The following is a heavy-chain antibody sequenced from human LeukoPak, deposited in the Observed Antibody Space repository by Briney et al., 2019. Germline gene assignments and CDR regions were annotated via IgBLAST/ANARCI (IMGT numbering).Heavy chain of an antibody. CDR1: GYTFTGYY. V-gene: IGHV1-2*02. D-gene: IGHD2-2*01. J-gene: IGHJ5*02. Sequence: GASVKVSCKASGYTFTGYYMHWVRQAPVQGLEWMGWITPNSGGTNYAQKFQGRVTMTRDTSISTAYMELSRLRSDDTAVYYCARGLYDLAVPAATFDPWGQGTLVTVSS. CDR2: ITPNSGGT. CDR3: ARGLYDLAVPAATFDP.